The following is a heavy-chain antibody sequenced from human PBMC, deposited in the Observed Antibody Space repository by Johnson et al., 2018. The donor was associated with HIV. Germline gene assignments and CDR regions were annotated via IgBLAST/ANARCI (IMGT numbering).Heavy chain of an antibody. CDR1: GFTFSSYA. CDR2: ISYDGSNK. J-gene: IGHJ3*02. V-gene: IGHV3-30*04. Sequence: VQLVESGGGVIQPGRSLRLSCAASGFTFSSYAMHWVRQAPGKGLEWVAVISYDGSNKYYADSVKGRFTISRDNSKNTLYLQMNSLRAEDTAVYYCARAEQLGGGAFDIWGQGTMVTVSS. D-gene: IGHD6-6*01. CDR3: ARAEQLGGGAFDI.